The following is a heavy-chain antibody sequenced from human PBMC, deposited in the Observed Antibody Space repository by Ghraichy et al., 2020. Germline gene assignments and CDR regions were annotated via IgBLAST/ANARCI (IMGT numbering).Heavy chain of an antibody. D-gene: IGHD3-3*01. CDR2: INQSGST. V-gene: IGHV4-34*01. CDR1: GGSFSGYY. J-gene: IGHJ6*02. CDR3: ARVVLRFLEWKRNYYGMDV. Sequence: ETLSLPCAVYGGSFSGYYWSWIRQSPGRGLEWIGEINQSGSTNHNPSLKSRVAMSVDSSKNQFSLKLSSVTAADTAVYYCARVVLRFLEWKRNYYGMDVWGQGTTVAVSS.